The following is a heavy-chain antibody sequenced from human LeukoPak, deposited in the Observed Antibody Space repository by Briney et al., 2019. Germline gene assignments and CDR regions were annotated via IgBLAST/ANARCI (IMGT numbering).Heavy chain of an antibody. CDR3: AREESETYTIDF. V-gene: IGHV6-1*01. CDR2: TYSRSRWYN. Sequence: SQTLSLTCAISGDSVSSISSAWTWIRQPPSRGLEWLGRTYSRSRWYNDYALSVKSRITINPDTSKNQFSLQLHSVTPEDTAVYYCAREESETYTIDFWGQGTLVTVSS. D-gene: IGHD3-3*01. CDR1: GDSVSSISSA. J-gene: IGHJ4*02.